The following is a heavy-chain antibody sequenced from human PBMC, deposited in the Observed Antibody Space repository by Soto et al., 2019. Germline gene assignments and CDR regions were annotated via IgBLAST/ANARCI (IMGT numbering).Heavy chain of an antibody. J-gene: IGHJ6*02. CDR3: ARQFYNYYDSSGYPKTTYYYGMDV. V-gene: IGHV4-30-4*01. D-gene: IGHD3-22*01. CDR1: GGSISSGDYY. Sequence: TLSLTCTVSGGSISSGDYYWSWIRQPPGKGLEWIGYIYYSGSTYYNPSLKSRVTISVDTSKNQFSLKLSSVTAADTAVYYCARQFYNYYDSSGYPKTTYYYGMDVWGQGTTVTVSS. CDR2: IYYSGST.